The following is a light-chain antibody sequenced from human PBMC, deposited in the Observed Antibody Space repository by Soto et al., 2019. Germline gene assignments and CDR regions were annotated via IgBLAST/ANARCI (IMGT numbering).Light chain of an antibody. CDR2: EGS. Sequence: QSVLTQPASVSGSPGQSITISCTGTSSDVGSYNLVSWYQQHPGKAPKLMIYEGSKRPSGVSNRFSGSKSGNTASLTISGLQAEDDADYYCCSYAGSSTSPYVFGTGTKVTVL. V-gene: IGLV2-23*01. CDR3: CSYAGSSTSPYV. J-gene: IGLJ1*01. CDR1: SSDVGSYNL.